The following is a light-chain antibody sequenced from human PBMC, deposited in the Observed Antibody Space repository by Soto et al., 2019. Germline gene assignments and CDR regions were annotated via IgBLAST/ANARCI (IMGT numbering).Light chain of an antibody. CDR2: GAS. CDR3: QLRIT. CDR1: QSVSSSY. Sequence: EIVMTQSPATLAVSPGERATLSCRAGQSVSSSYLAWYQQKPGQAPRLLIYGASSRATGIPDRFSGSGSGTDFTLTISRLEPEDFAVYYCQLRITFGQGTRLEIK. V-gene: IGKV3-20*01. J-gene: IGKJ5*01.